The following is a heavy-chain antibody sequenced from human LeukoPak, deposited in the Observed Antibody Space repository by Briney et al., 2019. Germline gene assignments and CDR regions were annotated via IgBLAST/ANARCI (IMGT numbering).Heavy chain of an antibody. CDR1: GYTLTELS. D-gene: IGHD3-10*01. Sequence: ASVKVSCKVSGYTLTELSMHWVRQAPGKGLEWMGNFDPEDGETIYAQKFQGRVTMTEDTSTDTAYMEMSSLRSEGTAVYYCATPRGRYYSGMDVWGQGTTVTVSS. CDR3: ATPRGRYYSGMDV. J-gene: IGHJ6*02. CDR2: FDPEDGET. V-gene: IGHV1-24*01.